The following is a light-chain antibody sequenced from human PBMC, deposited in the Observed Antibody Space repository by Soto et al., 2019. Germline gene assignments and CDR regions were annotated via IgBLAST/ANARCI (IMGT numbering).Light chain of an antibody. J-gene: IGLJ1*01. CDR1: SSDVGGYNY. V-gene: IGLV2-14*01. CDR3: SSYTSSSTLYG. CDR2: DVS. Sequence: QSALTQPASVSGSPGQSITISCTGTSSDVGGYNYVSWYQQHPGKVPKLMIYDVSNRPSGVSNRFSGSKSGNTASLTISGLQAEDEADYYCSSYTSSSTLYGFGTGTKVTVL.